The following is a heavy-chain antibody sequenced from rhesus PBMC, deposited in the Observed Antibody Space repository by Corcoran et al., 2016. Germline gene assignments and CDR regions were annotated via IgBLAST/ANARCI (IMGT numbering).Heavy chain of an antibody. V-gene: IGHV4-173*01. CDR2: IAGSGGST. CDR3: ARLIDY. Sequence: QLQLQESGPGLVKPSATLSLTCAVLGGSISSHWWSWIRQPPGKGLEWIGRIAGSGGSTSNNPSLKSRVTISTDTSKNQFSLKLSSVTAADTAVYYCARLIDYWGQGVLVTVSS. CDR1: GGSISSHW. J-gene: IGHJ4*01.